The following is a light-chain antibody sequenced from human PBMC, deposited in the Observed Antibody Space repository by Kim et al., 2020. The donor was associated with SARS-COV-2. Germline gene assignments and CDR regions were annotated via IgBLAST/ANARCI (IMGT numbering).Light chain of an antibody. Sequence: SPGERATLSCRASQSITSDFLAWYQQKPGQAPRLLIDAASSRATGIPDRFTGSGSGTDFTLTISGLEPEDSAVYFCQQYGTSPLTSGGGTKVDIK. CDR1: QSITSDF. CDR2: AAS. CDR3: QQYGTSPLT. V-gene: IGKV3-20*01. J-gene: IGKJ4*01.